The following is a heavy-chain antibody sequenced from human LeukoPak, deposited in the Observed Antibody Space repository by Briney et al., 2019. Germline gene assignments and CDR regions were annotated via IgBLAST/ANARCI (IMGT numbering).Heavy chain of an antibody. V-gene: IGHV4-59*08. CDR3: ARHLFYGMDV. Sequence: SETLSLTCTVSGGSISSYYWSWIRQPPGKGLEWIGYIYYSGSTNYNPSLKSRVTISIDTSKNQFSLKLSSVTAADTAVYYCARHLFYGMDVWGQGTTVTVSS. J-gene: IGHJ6*02. CDR1: GGSISSYY. CDR2: IYYSGST.